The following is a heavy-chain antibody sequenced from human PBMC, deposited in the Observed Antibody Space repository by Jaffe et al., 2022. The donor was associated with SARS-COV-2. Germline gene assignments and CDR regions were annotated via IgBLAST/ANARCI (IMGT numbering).Heavy chain of an antibody. CDR2: INHSGST. D-gene: IGHD3-10*01. V-gene: IGHV4-34*01. Sequence: QVQLQQWGAGLLKPSETLSLTCAVYGGSFSGYYWSWIRQPPGKGLEWIGEINHSGSTNYNPSLKSRVTISVDTSKNQFSLKLSSVTAADTAVYYCARRLFYYYGSGSYYKGVYYFDYWGQGTLVTVSS. J-gene: IGHJ4*02. CDR1: GGSFSGYY. CDR3: ARRLFYYYGSGSYYKGVYYFDY.